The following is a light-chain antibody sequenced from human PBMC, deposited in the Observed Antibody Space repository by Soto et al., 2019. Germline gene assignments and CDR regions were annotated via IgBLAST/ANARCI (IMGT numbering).Light chain of an antibody. Sequence: DIPMTQSHSTLSASLGDRVTITCRASQRMSSWLAWYQQKPGKAPNLLIYDASSLDSGVPSRCSGSGSVTEFTLTVSGLQPDDFATSYCQPYNIYVGTFGQGNKLE. CDR3: QPYNIYVGT. V-gene: IGKV1-5*01. CDR1: QRMSSW. CDR2: DAS. J-gene: IGKJ1*01.